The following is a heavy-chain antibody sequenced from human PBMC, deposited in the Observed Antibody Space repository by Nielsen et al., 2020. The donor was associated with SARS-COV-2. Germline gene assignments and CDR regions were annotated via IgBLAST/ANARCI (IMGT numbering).Heavy chain of an antibody. Sequence: SETLSLTCTVSGGSISSYYWTWIRQPPGKGLEWIGYVSDSGTTNYNPSLKSRVTISLDTSKNQFFLKLSSVTAADRAVYYCAKDRYYYDSSGYYYSPYYYYGMDVWGQGTTVTVSS. CDR2: VSDSGTT. CDR1: GGSISSYY. V-gene: IGHV4-59*01. J-gene: IGHJ6*02. D-gene: IGHD3-22*01. CDR3: AKDRYYYDSSGYYYSPYYYYGMDV.